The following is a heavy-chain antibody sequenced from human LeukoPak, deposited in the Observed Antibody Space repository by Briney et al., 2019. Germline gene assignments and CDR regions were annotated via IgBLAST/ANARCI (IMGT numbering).Heavy chain of an antibody. J-gene: IGHJ4*02. D-gene: IGHD3-10*01. CDR2: IYYSGST. CDR3: ARAGFEFREFPYFDY. CDR1: GGSISSGGYY. Sequence: PSETLSLTCTVSGGSISSGGYYWSWIRQHPGKGLEWIGYIYYSGSTYYNPSLKSRVTISVDTSKNQFSLKLSSVTAADTAVYYCARAGFEFREFPYFDYWGQGTLVTVSS. V-gene: IGHV4-31*03.